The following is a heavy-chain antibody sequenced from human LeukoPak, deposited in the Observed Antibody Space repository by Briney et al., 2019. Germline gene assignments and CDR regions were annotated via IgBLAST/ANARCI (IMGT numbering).Heavy chain of an antibody. CDR1: GGSFSGYY. CDR2: INHSGST. J-gene: IGHJ5*02. V-gene: IGHV4-34*01. D-gene: IGHD5/OR15-5a*01. Sequence: PSETLSLTCAVYGGSFSGYYWSWIRQPPGKGLEWIGEINHSGSTNYNPSLKSRVTISVDTSKNQFSLKLSSVTAADTAVYYCARLTRTVSRRGYNWFDPWGQGTLVTVSS. CDR3: ARLTRTVSRRGYNWFDP.